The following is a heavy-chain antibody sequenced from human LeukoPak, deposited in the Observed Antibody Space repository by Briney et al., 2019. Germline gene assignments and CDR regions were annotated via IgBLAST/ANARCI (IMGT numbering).Heavy chain of an antibody. Sequence: SETLSLTCAVYGGSFSGYYWSWIRQPPGKGLEWIGEINHSGSTNYNPSLKSRVTISVDTSKNRFSLKLSSVTAADTAVYYCARGRRLTGPLYYYYYYMDVWGKGTTVTVSS. J-gene: IGHJ6*03. CDR1: GGSFSGYY. V-gene: IGHV4-34*01. CDR2: INHSGST. CDR3: ARGRRLTGPLYYYYYYMDV. D-gene: IGHD1-20*01.